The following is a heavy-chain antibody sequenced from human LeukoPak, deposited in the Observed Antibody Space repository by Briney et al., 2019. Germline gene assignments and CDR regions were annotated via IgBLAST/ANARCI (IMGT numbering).Heavy chain of an antibody. V-gene: IGHV1-8*01. D-gene: IGHD2-15*01. CDR1: GYTFTSYD. CDR3: ARGGYCSGGSCYSSDYYYYGMDV. Sequence: ASVKVSCKASGYTFTSYDINWVRQATGQGLEWMGWMNPNSGNTGYAQKFQGRVTMTRNTSISTAYMELSSLRSEDTAVYYCARGGYCSGGSCYSSDYYYYGMDVWGQGTTVTVSS. CDR2: MNPNSGNT. J-gene: IGHJ6*02.